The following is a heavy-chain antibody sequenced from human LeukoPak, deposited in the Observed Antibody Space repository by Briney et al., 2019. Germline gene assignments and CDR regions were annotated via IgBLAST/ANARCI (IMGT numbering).Heavy chain of an antibody. V-gene: IGHV4-4*07. D-gene: IGHD2-2*01. Sequence: SETLSLTCTVSGGSISSYYWSWIRQPAGRGLEWIGRIYTSGSTNYNPSLKSRVTMSVDTSKNQFSLKLSSVTAADTAVYYCARDAVGYCSSTSCSEYYYYYMDVWGKGTTVTISS. CDR2: IYTSGST. J-gene: IGHJ6*03. CDR1: GGSISSYY. CDR3: ARDAVGYCSSTSCSEYYYYYMDV.